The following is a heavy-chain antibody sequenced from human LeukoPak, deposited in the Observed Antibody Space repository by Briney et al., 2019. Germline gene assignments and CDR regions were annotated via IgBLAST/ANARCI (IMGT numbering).Heavy chain of an antibody. CDR2: ISSSSSYI. CDR3: ATYSSSCY. V-gene: IGHV3-21*04. Sequence: PGGSLRLSCAASGFSFSSYEMNWVRQAPGKGLEWVSSISSSSSYIYYADSVKGRFTISRDNAKNSLYLQMNSLRAEDTAVYYCATYSSSCYWGQGTLVTVSS. CDR1: GFSFSSYE. J-gene: IGHJ4*02. D-gene: IGHD6-6*01.